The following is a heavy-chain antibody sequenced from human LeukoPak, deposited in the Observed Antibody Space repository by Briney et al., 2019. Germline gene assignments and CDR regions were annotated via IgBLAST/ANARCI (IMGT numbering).Heavy chain of an antibody. Sequence: GASVKVSCKSSGGTFSSYAISWVRPAPGQGREWMGGIIPIFGTANYAQKFQGRVTITADESTSTAYMELSSLRSEDTAVYYCARAYCTNGVCYEGYFDYWGQGTLVTVSS. J-gene: IGHJ4*02. CDR3: ARAYCTNGVCYEGYFDY. CDR2: IIPIFGTA. CDR1: GGTFSSYA. V-gene: IGHV1-69*01. D-gene: IGHD2-8*01.